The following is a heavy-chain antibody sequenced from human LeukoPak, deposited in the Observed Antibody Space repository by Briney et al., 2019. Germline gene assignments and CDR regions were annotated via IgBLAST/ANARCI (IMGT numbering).Heavy chain of an antibody. D-gene: IGHD4/OR15-4a*01. CDR1: GFTFGRHW. Sequence: GGSLRLSCATSGFTFGRHWMSWVRQAPGKGLEWVSFIYSDNTHYSDSVKGRFTISRDNSKNTLYLQMNSLRAEDTAVYYCARRAGAYSHPYDYWGQGTLVTVSS. CDR3: ARRAGAYSHPYDY. CDR2: IYSDNT. V-gene: IGHV3-53*01. J-gene: IGHJ4*02.